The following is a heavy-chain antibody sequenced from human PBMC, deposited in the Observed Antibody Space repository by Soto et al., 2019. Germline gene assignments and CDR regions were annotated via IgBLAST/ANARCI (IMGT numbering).Heavy chain of an antibody. Sequence: PSETLSLTCTVSGGSISSYYWSWIRQPPGKGLEWVAIIKGDGSDKYYMDSVKGRLTISRDNTKNSVYLQMNSLRVEDTAVYYCARDPGYGAIDHWGQGTLVTVSS. J-gene: IGHJ4*02. V-gene: IGHV3-7*01. D-gene: IGHD6-13*01. CDR3: ARDPGYGAIDH. CDR2: IKGDGSDK. CDR1: GGSISSYY.